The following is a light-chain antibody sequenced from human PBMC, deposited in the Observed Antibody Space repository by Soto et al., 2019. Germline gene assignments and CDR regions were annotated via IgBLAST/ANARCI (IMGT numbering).Light chain of an antibody. CDR3: FSYTSRSIYL. V-gene: IGLV2-14*03. J-gene: IGLJ1*01. CDR2: EVS. CDR1: SSDVHGYNY. Sequence: QSALTHPASVSGSPVQSISICCTGTSSDVHGYNYDYWHHQQPGKDPNHIIYEVSNRPSGISNHFSGSKSGNTASLTISGLQAEDEADYYCFSYTSRSIYLCGIETKVTVL.